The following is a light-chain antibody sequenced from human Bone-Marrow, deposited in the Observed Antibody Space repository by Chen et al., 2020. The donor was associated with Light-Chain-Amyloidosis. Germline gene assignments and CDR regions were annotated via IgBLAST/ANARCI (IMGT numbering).Light chain of an antibody. CDR1: QDIVKF. Sequence: DIQMTQSPSSLSASVGDTVTISFRAGQDIVKFLHWDQQKPGKAPTLLISGASSLQSGAPSRFSGRGSGTDFTLTISGLQPEDSATYYCQQTYASPPFSFGQGTTLEI. CDR3: QQTYASPPFS. CDR2: GAS. V-gene: IGKV1-39*01. J-gene: IGKJ2*03.